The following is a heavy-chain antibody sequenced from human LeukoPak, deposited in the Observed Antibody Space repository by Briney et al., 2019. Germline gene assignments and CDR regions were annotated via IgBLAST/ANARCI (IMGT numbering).Heavy chain of an antibody. Sequence: SETLSLTCAVSGGSISSGGYSWSWIRQPPGKGLEWIGYIYYSGSTNYNPSLKSRVTISVDTSKNQFSLKLSSVTAADTAVYYCARTSRDGYNMRFDPWGQGTLVTVSS. CDR1: GGSISSGGYS. J-gene: IGHJ5*02. CDR3: ARTSRDGYNMRFDP. V-gene: IGHV4-61*08. D-gene: IGHD5-24*01. CDR2: IYYSGST.